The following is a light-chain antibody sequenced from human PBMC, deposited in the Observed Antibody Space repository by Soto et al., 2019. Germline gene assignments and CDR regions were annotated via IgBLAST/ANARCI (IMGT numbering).Light chain of an antibody. CDR3: QSYDTSLSARYV. J-gene: IGLJ1*01. V-gene: IGLV1-40*01. CDR1: SSNIGAGYD. CDR2: ANS. Sequence: QSVLTQPPSVSGAPGQRVTISCTGSSSNIGAGYDVHWYQQLPGTAPKLLISANSNRPSGVPDRFSGSKSGTSASLAITGLQAEDEADYYCQSYDTSLSARYVFGTGTKVTVL.